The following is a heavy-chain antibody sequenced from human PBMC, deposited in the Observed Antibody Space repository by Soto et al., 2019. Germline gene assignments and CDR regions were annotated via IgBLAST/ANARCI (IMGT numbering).Heavy chain of an antibody. V-gene: IGHV1-46*01. CDR3: ARERVGATSGY. Sequence: ASVKVSCKTSGYTFTSSYRHWVRQAPGQGLEWMGRINPSGGSTSYAQKFQGRVTMTRDTSTSTVYMELSSLRSEDTAVYYFARERVGATSGYWCQGPLVTGSS. J-gene: IGHJ4*02. CDR2: INPSGGST. D-gene: IGHD1-26*01. CDR1: GYTFTSSY.